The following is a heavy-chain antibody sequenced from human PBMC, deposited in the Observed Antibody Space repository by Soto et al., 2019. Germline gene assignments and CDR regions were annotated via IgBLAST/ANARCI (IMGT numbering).Heavy chain of an antibody. Sequence: QVQLQQWGAGLLKPSETLSLTCAVYGGSFSGYYWSWIRQPPGKWLEWIGEINHSGSTNYNPSLKSRVTIAVDTSKNQFSLKLSSVTAADTAVYYCARCRVRGVIPVGLYGMDVWGQGTTVTVSS. CDR3: ARCRVRGVIPVGLYGMDV. CDR2: INHSGST. CDR1: GGSFSGYY. J-gene: IGHJ6*02. D-gene: IGHD3-10*01. V-gene: IGHV4-34*01.